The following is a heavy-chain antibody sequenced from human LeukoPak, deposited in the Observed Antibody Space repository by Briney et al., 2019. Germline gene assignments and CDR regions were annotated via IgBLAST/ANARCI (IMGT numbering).Heavy chain of an antibody. CDR1: GFTLSSYE. J-gene: IGHJ4*02. Sequence: GGSLRLSCAASGFTLSSYEMNWVRQAPGKGLEWVSYISSSGTTIYSADSVKGRFTISRDNAKNSLFLQVNSLRAEDTAVYYCARSSGIYHFDYWGQGTLVTVSS. CDR2: ISSSGTTI. D-gene: IGHD1-26*01. V-gene: IGHV3-48*03. CDR3: ARSSGIYHFDY.